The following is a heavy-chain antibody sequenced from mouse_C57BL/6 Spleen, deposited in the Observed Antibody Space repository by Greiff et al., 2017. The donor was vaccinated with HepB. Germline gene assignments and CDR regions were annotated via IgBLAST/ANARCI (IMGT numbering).Heavy chain of an antibody. D-gene: IGHD2-3*01. CDR2: IWSGGST. V-gene: IGHV2-2*01. J-gene: IGHJ4*01. CDR3: ARKRDGYYVGAMDY. Sequence: QVQLKESGPGLVQPSQSLSITCTVSGFSLTSYGVHWVRQSPGKGLEWLGVIWSGGSTDYNAAFISRLSISKDNSKSQVFFKMNSLQADDTAIYYCARKRDGYYVGAMDYWGQRTSVTVSS. CDR1: GFSLTSYG.